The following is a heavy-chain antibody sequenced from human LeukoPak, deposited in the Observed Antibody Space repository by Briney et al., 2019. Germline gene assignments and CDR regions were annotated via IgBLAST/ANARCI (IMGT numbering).Heavy chain of an antibody. J-gene: IGHJ4*02. CDR2: ISYDGSNK. V-gene: IGHV3-30*18. CDR1: GFTFSDYA. Sequence: GGSLRLSCAASGFTFSDYAIHWVRQAPGTGLEWVTVISYDGSNKYYADSVKGRFTISRDNSKNTLFLQMNSLRAEDTAVHYCAKDQGSGTHYKGFFHYWGQGTLVTVSS. D-gene: IGHD3-10*01. CDR3: AKDQGSGTHYKGFFHY.